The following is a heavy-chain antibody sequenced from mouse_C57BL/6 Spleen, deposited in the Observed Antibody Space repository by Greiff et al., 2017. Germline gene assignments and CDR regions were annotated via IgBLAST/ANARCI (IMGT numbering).Heavy chain of an antibody. Sequence: QVHVKQPGTELVKPGASVKLSCKASGYTFTSYWMHWVKQRPGQGLEWIGNINPSNGGTNYNEKFKSKATLTVDKSSSTAYMQLSSLTSEDSAVYYGAREKGLYDGYPSWFAYWGQGTLVTVSA. D-gene: IGHD2-3*01. CDR2: INPSNGGT. V-gene: IGHV1-53*01. CDR1: GYTFTSYW. J-gene: IGHJ3*01. CDR3: AREKGLYDGYPSWFAY.